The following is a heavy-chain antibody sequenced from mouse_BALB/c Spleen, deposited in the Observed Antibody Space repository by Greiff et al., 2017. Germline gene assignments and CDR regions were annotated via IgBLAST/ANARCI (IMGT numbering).Heavy chain of an antibody. Sequence: EVPLVESGGGLVKPGGSLKLSCAASGFTFSSYAMSWVRQTPEKRLEWVASISTGGSTYYPDSVKGRFTIFRDNARNILYLQMSSLRSEDTAMYYCARDNGSSYGLAYWGQGTRVTVSA. CDR2: ISTGGST. D-gene: IGHD1-1*01. V-gene: IGHV5-6-5*01. CDR1: GFTFSSYA. CDR3: ARDNGSSYGLAY. J-gene: IGHJ3*01.